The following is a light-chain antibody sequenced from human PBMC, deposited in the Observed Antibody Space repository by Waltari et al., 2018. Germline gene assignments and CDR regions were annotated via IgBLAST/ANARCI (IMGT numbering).Light chain of an antibody. CDR3: QQYYSYPRT. CDR1: QGISSY. CDR2: AAS. J-gene: IGKJ1*01. Sequence: AIRMTQSPSSLSASTGDRVTITCRASQGISSYLAWYQQKPGKAPKLLIYAASTLQNGVPSWSSGSGSGTDFTLTISCLQSEDFATYYCQQYYSYPRTFGQGTKVEIK. V-gene: IGKV1-8*01.